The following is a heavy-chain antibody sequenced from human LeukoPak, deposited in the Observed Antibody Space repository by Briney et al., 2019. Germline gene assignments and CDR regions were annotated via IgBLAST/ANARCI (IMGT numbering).Heavy chain of an antibody. V-gene: IGHV6-1*01. J-gene: IGHJ3*02. CDR1: GDSFSSNSAA. CDR3: ARALGRKAFDI. D-gene: IGHD7-27*01. Sequence: SQTLSLTCAISGDSFSSNSAAWNWLRQSPSRGLEWLGRTYYRSKWYNDYAVSVKSRITINPDTSKNQFSLQLNSVTPEDTAVYYCARALGRKAFDIWGQGTMVTVSS. CDR2: TYYRSKWYN.